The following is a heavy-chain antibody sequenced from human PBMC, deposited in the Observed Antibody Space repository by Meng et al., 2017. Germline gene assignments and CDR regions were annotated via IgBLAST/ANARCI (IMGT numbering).Heavy chain of an antibody. V-gene: IGHV3-30*04. CDR3: ARDGVLRYFDWLFPRQYDVAYYFDY. Sequence: GESLKISCAASGFTFSSYAMHWVRQAPGKGLEWVAVISYDGSNKYYADSVKGRFTISRDNSKNTLYLQMNSLRAEDTAVYYCARDGVLRYFDWLFPRQYDVAYYFDYWGQGKLVTVSS. CDR1: GFTFSSYA. CDR2: ISYDGSNK. D-gene: IGHD3-9*01. J-gene: IGHJ4*02.